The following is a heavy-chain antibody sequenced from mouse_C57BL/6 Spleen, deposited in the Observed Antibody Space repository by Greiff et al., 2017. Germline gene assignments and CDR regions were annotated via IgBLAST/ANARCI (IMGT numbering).Heavy chain of an antibody. J-gene: IGHJ4*01. CDR3: ARDYAMDY. CDR1: GYTFTSYW. CDR2: IDPSDSYT. Sequence: VQLQQSGAELVKPGASVKLSCKASGYTFTSYWMQWVKQRPGQGLEWIGEIDPSDSYTNYNQKFKGKATLTVDTSSSTASMQLSSLTSEDSAVYYCARDYAMDYWGQGTSVTVSS. V-gene: IGHV1-50*01.